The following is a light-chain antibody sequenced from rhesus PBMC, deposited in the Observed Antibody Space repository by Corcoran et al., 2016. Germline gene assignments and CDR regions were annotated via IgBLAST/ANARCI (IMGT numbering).Light chain of an antibody. CDR2: KAS. J-gene: IGKJ4*01. CDR1: INVNNY. V-gene: IGKV1-74*01. Sequence: DIQMTQSPSSLSASVGDRVTITCRASINVNNYLNWYQQKPGKAPKLLIDKASTLQSGVPSRFSGSGSGTDYTFTISSLQPEDVGTYYCQHGYGTPLTFGGGAKVEIK. CDR3: QHGYGTPLT.